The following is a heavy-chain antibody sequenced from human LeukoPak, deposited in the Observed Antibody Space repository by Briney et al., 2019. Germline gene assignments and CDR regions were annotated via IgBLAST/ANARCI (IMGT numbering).Heavy chain of an antibody. CDR3: ASIVGATPDAFDI. J-gene: IGHJ3*02. D-gene: IGHD1-26*01. V-gene: IGHV5-51*01. CDR1: GYSFTSYW. Sequence: GESLRISGKGSGYSFTSYWIGWVRQMLGKGLGGMGIIYPGDSDTRYSPSFQGQVTISADKSISTAYLQWSSLKASDTAMYYCASIVGATPDAFDIWGQGTMVTVSS. CDR2: IYPGDSDT.